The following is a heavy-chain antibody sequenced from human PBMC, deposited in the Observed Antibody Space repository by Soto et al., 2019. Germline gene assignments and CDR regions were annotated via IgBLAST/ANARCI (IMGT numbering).Heavy chain of an antibody. CDR1: GYSFATYW. J-gene: IGHJ6*02. CDR2: ISPGGSDT. Sequence: GESLKISCKGSGYSFATYWIGWVRQMPGKGLEWMGIISPGGSDTRYSPSFQGQVTISADKSISTAYLQWSSLKASDTAMYYCARTSASDYYYYGLDVWGQGT. CDR3: ARTSASDYYYYGLDV. V-gene: IGHV5-51*01.